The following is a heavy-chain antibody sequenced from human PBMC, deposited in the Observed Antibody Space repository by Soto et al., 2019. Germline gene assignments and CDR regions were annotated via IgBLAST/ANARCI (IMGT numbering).Heavy chain of an antibody. V-gene: IGHV4-39*01. J-gene: IGHJ3*02. CDR2: IYNSRTT. CDR3: ASPVDYGGNSGHAFDI. Sequence: SETLSLTCTVSGGSIISSSYYWGWIRQPPGKGLAWIGNIYNSRTTYYNPSLKSRVTISADTSKNQFSLKLSSVTATDTAVYYCASPVDYGGNSGHAFDIWGQGTTV. D-gene: IGHD4-17*01. CDR1: GGSIISSSYY.